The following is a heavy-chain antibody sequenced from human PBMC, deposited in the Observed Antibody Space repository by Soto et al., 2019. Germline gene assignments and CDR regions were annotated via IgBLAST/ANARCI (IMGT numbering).Heavy chain of an antibody. V-gene: IGHV3-30*02. D-gene: IGHD3-9*01. CDR2: LWYDGSDT. CDR3: VKEAGPCCDWSYYFDH. Sequence: GGSLRLSCAASGFTFSRNGMHWVRQAPGQGLEWVAVLWYDGSDTYYADSAKGRFFISRDNSLNMLWLQLSGLRPDDTAVYYCVKEAGPCCDWSYYFDHWGQGTVVTVSS. J-gene: IGHJ4*02. CDR1: GFTFSRNG.